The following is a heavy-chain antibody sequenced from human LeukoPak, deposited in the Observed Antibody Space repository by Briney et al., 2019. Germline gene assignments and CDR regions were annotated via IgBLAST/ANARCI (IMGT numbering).Heavy chain of an antibody. CDR3: AKIAVPRTAAAGIDY. D-gene: IGHD6-13*01. CDR2: ISGSGGST. CDR1: GFTFSSYA. V-gene: IGHV3-23*01. Sequence: GGSLRLSCAASGFTFSSYAMSWVRQAPGKGLEWVSAISGSGGSTYYADSVKGRFTISRDNSKNTLYLQMNSLRAEDTAVYYCAKIAVPRTAAAGIDYWGQGTLSPSPQ. J-gene: IGHJ4*02.